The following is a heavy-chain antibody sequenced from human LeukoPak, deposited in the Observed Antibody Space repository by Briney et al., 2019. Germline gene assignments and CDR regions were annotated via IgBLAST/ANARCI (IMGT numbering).Heavy chain of an antibody. J-gene: IGHJ3*02. CDR2: IYYSGST. Sequence: SETLSLTCTVSGGSISSSSYYWGWIRQPPGKGLEWIGTIYYSGSTYYNPSLKSRITISVDTSKNQFSLKLSSVTAADTALYYCARGITRRGTFDIWGQGTMVTVSS. CDR3: ARGITRRGTFDI. V-gene: IGHV4-39*07. CDR1: GGSISSSSYY. D-gene: IGHD3-10*01.